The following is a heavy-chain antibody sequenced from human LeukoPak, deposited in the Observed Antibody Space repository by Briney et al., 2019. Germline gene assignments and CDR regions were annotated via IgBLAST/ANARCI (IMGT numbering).Heavy chain of an antibody. V-gene: IGHV1-69-2*01. CDR1: GYTFTDYY. Sequence: VATVKISCKASGYTFTDYYIHWVQQAPGKGLEWMGRVDPEDGETIYAEKFQGRVTITADTSTDTGYMELSGLRAEDTAVYYCATDQISMVRGVRVYMDVWGKGTTVTVSS. CDR2: VDPEDGET. CDR3: ATDQISMVRGVRVYMDV. D-gene: IGHD3-10*01. J-gene: IGHJ6*03.